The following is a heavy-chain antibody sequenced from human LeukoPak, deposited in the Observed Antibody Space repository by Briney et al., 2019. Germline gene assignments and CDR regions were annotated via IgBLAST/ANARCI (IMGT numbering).Heavy chain of an antibody. CDR2: IYSSGST. D-gene: IGHD2-21*01. CDR3: ARALAYCAGNCVTDYFDY. J-gene: IGHJ4*02. Sequence: PSETLSLTCTVSGGSINGATYYWGWIRQPPGKGLEWIGTIYSSGSTSYTPSLESRFTMSVDTSKNQFFLKLTSVTAADTAVYYCARALAYCAGNCVTDYFDYWGQGALVTVSS. V-gene: IGHV4-39*01. CDR1: GGSINGATYY.